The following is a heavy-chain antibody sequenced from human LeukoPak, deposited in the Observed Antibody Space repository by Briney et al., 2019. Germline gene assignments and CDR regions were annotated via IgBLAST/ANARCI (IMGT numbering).Heavy chain of an antibody. CDR1: GGSISSYY. CDR3: ARDPGIAAPFND. J-gene: IGHJ4*02. D-gene: IGHD6-13*01. CDR2: IYNSGST. Sequence: SETLSLTCSVSGGSISSYYWSWIRQSPGKGLEWIGYIYNSGSTNYNPSLKSRVTISVDTSKNQFSLKLSSVTAADTAVYYCARDPGIAAPFNDWGQGTLVTVSS. V-gene: IGHV4-4*08.